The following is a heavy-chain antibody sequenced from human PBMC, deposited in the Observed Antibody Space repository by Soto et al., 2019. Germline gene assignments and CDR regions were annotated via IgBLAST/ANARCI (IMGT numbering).Heavy chain of an antibody. CDR1: GFSLSNARMG. Sequence: QVTLKESGPVLVKPTETLTLTCTVSGFSLSNARMGVSWIRQPPGKALEWLAHIFSNDEKSYSTSLKSRLTISKDTSKGQVVFTLANMDRVDPATYYCAGIFISEGSGTQYGDYWGQGTLVTVSS. CDR3: AGIFISEGSGTQYGDY. D-gene: IGHD3-10*01. V-gene: IGHV2-26*01. CDR2: IFSNDEK. J-gene: IGHJ4*02.